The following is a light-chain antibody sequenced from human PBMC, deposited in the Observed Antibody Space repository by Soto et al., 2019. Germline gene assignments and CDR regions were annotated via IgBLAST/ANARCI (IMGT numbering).Light chain of an antibody. CDR3: LQDYTYPWT. CDR2: AAS. Sequence: IQMTQSPSSLSASARDRVTITCRASQDIGNDLGWYQQKPGKAPNLLIYAASSLRSGVPSRFSGSGSGTHFTLTINSLQAEDSATYFCLQDYTYPWTFGQGTRLEIK. V-gene: IGKV1-6*02. J-gene: IGKJ5*01. CDR1: QDIGND.